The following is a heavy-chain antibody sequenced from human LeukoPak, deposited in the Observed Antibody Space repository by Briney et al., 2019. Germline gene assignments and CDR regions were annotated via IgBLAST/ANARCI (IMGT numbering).Heavy chain of an antibody. CDR1: GFTFSSYS. V-gene: IGHV3-21*01. D-gene: IGHD2-21*02. J-gene: IGHJ2*01. CDR2: ISSSSSYI. CDR3: ARDGFEPYCGGDCYSPLYFDL. Sequence: GGSLRLSCAASGFTFSSYSMNWVRQAPGKGLEWVSSISSSSSYIYYADSVKGRFTISRDNAKNSLYLQMNSLRAEDTAVYYCARDGFEPYCGGDCYSPLYFDLWGHGTLVTVSS.